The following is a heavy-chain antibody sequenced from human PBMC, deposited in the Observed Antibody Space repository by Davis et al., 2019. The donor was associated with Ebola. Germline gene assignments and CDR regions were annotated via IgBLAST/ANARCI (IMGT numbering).Heavy chain of an antibody. Sequence: ASVKVSCKVSGYTLTELSMHWVRQAPGKGLEWMGGFDPEDGETIYAQKFQGRVTMTEDTSTDTAYMELGSLRSEDTAVYYCARVVVAATYNWFDPWGQGTLVTVSS. CDR1: GYTLTELS. D-gene: IGHD2-15*01. J-gene: IGHJ5*02. CDR2: FDPEDGET. CDR3: ARVVVAATYNWFDP. V-gene: IGHV1-24*01.